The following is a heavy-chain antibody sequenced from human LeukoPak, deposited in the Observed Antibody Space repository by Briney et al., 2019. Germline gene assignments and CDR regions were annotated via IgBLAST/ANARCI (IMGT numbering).Heavy chain of an antibody. CDR3: TLYGMKTSRDYYYYYMDV. Sequence: GASVKVSCKASGDTFSNSALGWVRQAPGQGLEWMGGVIPTFGTTNRAQKFQDRVTMSADKSTNTAYMELSSLTSEDTAVYYCTLYGMKTSRDYYYYYMDVWGNGTAVTVSS. J-gene: IGHJ6*03. CDR1: GDTFSNSA. V-gene: IGHV1-69*06. CDR2: VIPTFGTT. D-gene: IGHD1-14*01.